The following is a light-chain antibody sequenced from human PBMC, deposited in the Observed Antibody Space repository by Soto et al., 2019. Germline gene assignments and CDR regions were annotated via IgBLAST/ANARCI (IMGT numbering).Light chain of an antibody. CDR1: LTVSTS. J-gene: IGKJ4*01. CDR2: DSS. Sequence: EIVLTQSPATLSLSPGERATLSCRASLTVSTSVAWYQQKPGHAPRLLMYDSSNRATGIPDRFSASGAGTDFTLTINSLEPEDFGVYYCQQRSHWPPLTFGGGTKVEIK. V-gene: IGKV3-11*01. CDR3: QQRSHWPPLT.